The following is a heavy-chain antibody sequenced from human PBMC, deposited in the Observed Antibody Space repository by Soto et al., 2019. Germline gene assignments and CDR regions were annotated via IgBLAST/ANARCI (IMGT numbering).Heavy chain of an antibody. CDR2: IRSKANSYAT. Sequence: EVQLVESGGGLVQPGGSLKLSCAASGFTFSGSAMHWVRQASGKGLEWVGRIRSKANSYATAYAASVKGRFTISRDDSKTTAYLQMNSRKTEDTAVYYCTKGAVGSTIAAAGILYYYYMDVWGKGTTVTVSS. CDR3: TKGAVGSTIAAAGILYYYYMDV. D-gene: IGHD6-13*01. J-gene: IGHJ6*03. V-gene: IGHV3-73*01. CDR1: GFTFSGSA.